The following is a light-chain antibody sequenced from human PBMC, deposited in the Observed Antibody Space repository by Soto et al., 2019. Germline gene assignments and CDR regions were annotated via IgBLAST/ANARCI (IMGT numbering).Light chain of an antibody. CDR1: QSVSSSY. Sequence: EIVLTQSPGTLSLSPGERATLSCRASQSVSSSYLAWYQQKPGQTPRLLIYGASSRATGIPDRFSGSGSGTDFTLTISRLEAEDCAVYYCQQFGNSPYTFGQGTKLDIK. CDR3: QQFGNSPYT. CDR2: GAS. V-gene: IGKV3-20*01. J-gene: IGKJ2*01.